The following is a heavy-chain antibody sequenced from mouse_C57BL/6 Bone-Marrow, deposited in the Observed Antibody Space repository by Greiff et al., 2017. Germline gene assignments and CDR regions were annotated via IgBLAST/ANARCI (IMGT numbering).Heavy chain of an antibody. Sequence: VKLVESGAELARPGASVKLSCKASGYTFTSYGISWVKQRTGQGLEWIGEIYPRSGNTYYNEKFKGKATLTADKSSSTAYMELRSLTSEDSAVYFCARNYYYGNAMDYWGQGTSVTVSS. CDR2: IYPRSGNT. D-gene: IGHD1-1*01. CDR1: GYTFTSYG. V-gene: IGHV1-81*01. J-gene: IGHJ4*01. CDR3: ARNYYYGNAMDY.